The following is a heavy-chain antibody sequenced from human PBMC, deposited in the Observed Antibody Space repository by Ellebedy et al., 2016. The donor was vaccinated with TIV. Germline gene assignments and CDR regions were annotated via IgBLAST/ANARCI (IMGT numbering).Heavy chain of an antibody. Sequence: AASVKVSCKASGYTFTSYYMHWVRQAPGQGLEWMGIINPSGGSTNYAQKFQGRVTITADESTSTAYMELSSLRSEDTAVYYCARKYYYGSGSYFGPFDYWGQGTLVTVSS. CDR2: INPSGGST. CDR3: ARKYYYGSGSYFGPFDY. CDR1: GYTFTSYY. J-gene: IGHJ4*02. V-gene: IGHV1-46*01. D-gene: IGHD3-10*01.